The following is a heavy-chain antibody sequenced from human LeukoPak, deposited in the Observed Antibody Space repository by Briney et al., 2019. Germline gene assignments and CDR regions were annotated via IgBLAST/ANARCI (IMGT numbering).Heavy chain of an antibody. CDR2: IWYDGSNK. J-gene: IGHJ3*02. V-gene: IGHV3-33*01. CDR3: ARPYYDSSGYYYWGNAFDI. Sequence: PWGSLRLSCAASGFTFSSYGMHWVRQAPGKGLEWVAVIWYDGSNKYYADSVKGRFTISRDNSKNTLYLQINSLRAEDTAVYYCARPYYDSSGYYYWGNAFDIWGQGTMVTVSS. CDR1: GFTFSSYG. D-gene: IGHD3-22*01.